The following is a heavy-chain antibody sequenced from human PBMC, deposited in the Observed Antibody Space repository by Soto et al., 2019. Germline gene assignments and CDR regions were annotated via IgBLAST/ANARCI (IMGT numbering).Heavy chain of an antibody. CDR3: ASALCCNPPPSLYYYYMDV. Sequence: EVQLVESGGGLVQPGGSLRLSCAASGFTVSSNYMSWVRQAPGKGLEWVSVIYSAGSTYYADSVKGRFTISRDNSKNTLDLQMNSLRAEDTAVYYCASALCCNPPPSLYYYYMDVWGKGTTVTVSS. CDR1: GFTVSSNY. CDR2: IYSAGST. J-gene: IGHJ6*03. V-gene: IGHV3-66*01.